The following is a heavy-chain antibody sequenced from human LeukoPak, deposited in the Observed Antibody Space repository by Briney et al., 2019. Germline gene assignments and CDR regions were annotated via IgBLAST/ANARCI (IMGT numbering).Heavy chain of an antibody. CDR1: GGSFSGYY. J-gene: IGHJ4*02. V-gene: IGHV4-34*01. D-gene: IGHD3-10*01. Sequence: SETLSLTCAVYGGSFSGYYWSWIRQPPGKGLEWIGEINHSGSTNYNPSLKSRVTISVDTSKNQFSLKLSSVTAADTAVYYCARGPTNVLLWFGEYWGQGTLVTVSS. CDR3: ARGPTNVLLWFGEY. CDR2: INHSGST.